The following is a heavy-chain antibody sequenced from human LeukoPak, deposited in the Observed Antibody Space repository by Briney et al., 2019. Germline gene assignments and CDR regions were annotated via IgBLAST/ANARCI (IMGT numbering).Heavy chain of an antibody. CDR2: ISSSSSYI. CDR1: GFTFSSYS. V-gene: IGHV3-21*01. J-gene: IGHJ5*02. D-gene: IGHD2-2*01. CDR3: ARDYLVVPAAMWWFDP. Sequence: PGGSLRLSCAASGFTFSSYSMNWVRQAPGKGLEWVSSISSSSSYIYYADSVKGRFTISRDNAKNSLYLQMNGLRAEDTALYYCARDYLVVPAAMWWFDPRGQGTLVTVSS.